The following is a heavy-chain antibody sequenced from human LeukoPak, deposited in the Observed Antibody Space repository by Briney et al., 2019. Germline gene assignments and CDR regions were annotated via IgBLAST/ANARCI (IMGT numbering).Heavy chain of an antibody. CDR2: ISWNSGSI. CDR3: AKDMGSGSYYALPFDY. Sequence: GGSLRLSCAASGFTFDDYAMHWVRQAPGKGLDWVSGISWNSGSIGYADSVKGRFTISRDNAKNSLYLQMNSVRAEDTAFYYCAKDMGSGSYYALPFDYWGQGTLVTVSS. V-gene: IGHV3-9*01. D-gene: IGHD1-26*01. CDR1: GFTFDDYA. J-gene: IGHJ4*02.